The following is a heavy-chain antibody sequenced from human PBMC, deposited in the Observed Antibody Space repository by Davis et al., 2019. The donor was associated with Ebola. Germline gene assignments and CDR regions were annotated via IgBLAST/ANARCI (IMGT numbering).Heavy chain of an antibody. D-gene: IGHD2-15*01. V-gene: IGHV4-4*02. CDR2: IYHSGST. CDR1: GGSISSSNW. J-gene: IGHJ3*02. Sequence: SETLSLTCAVSGGSISSSNWWSWVRQPPGKGLEWIGEIYHSGSTNYNPSLKSRVTISVDKSKNQFSLKLSSVTAADTAVYYCAGDRGLVVVVAERDAFDIWGQGTMVTVSS. CDR3: AGDRGLVVVVAERDAFDI.